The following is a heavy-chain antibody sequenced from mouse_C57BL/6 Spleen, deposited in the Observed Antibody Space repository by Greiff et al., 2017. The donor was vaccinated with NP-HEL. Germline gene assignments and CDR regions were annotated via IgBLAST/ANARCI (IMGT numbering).Heavy chain of an antibody. Sequence: QVQLQQSGPGLVAPSQSLSITCTVSGFSLTSYAISWVRQPPGKGLEWLGVIWTGGGTNYNSALKSRLSISKDNSKSQVFLKMNSLQTDDTARYYCAREGEMGLRGYFDVWGTGTTVTVSS. J-gene: IGHJ1*03. CDR1: GFSLTSYA. D-gene: IGHD2-4*01. CDR3: AREGEMGLRGYFDV. CDR2: IWTGGGT. V-gene: IGHV2-9-1*01.